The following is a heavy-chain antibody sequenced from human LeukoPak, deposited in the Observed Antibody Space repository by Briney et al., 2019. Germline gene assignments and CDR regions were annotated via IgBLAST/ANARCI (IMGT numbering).Heavy chain of an antibody. J-gene: IGHJ4*02. CDR3: ARDSQWPDREYYFDY. CDR2: ISYDVSNK. CDR1: GFSFSAYA. D-gene: IGHD2/OR15-2a*01. Sequence: QPGGSLRLSCAASGFSFSAYAMHWVRQAPGKGLDWVAVISYDVSNKYYADSVKGRFTTSRDNSKNTFYLQMNSLRPEDTAVYYCARDSQWPDREYYFDYWGQGTLVTVSS. V-gene: IGHV3-30*04.